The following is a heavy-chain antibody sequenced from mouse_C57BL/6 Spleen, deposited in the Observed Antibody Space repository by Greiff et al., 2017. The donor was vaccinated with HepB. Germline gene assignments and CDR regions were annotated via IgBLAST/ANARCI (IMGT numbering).Heavy chain of an antibody. D-gene: IGHD4-1*01. V-gene: IGHV1-50*01. J-gene: IGHJ2*01. CDR3: ARSGTVY. CDR1: GYTFTSYW. CDR2: IDPSDSYT. Sequence: VQLQQPGAELVKPGASVKLSCKASGYTFTSYWMQWVKQRPGQGLEWIGEIDPSDSYTNYNQKFKGKATLTVDTSSSTAYMQLSSLTSEDSAVYYCARSGTVYWGQGTTLTVSS.